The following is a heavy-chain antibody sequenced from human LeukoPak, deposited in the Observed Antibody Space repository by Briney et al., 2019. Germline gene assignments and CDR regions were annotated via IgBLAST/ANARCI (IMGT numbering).Heavy chain of an antibody. CDR1: GGSISSYY. CDR2: IYYSGST. D-gene: IGHD3-16*01. CDR3: GGGDDYVPVDY. Sequence: SETLSLTCTVSGGSISSYYWSWIRQPAGKGLEWIGYIYYSGSTNYNPSLKSRVTISVDTSKNQFSLKLSSVTAADTAVYYCGGGDDYVPVDYWGQGTLVTVSS. J-gene: IGHJ4*02. V-gene: IGHV4-59*01.